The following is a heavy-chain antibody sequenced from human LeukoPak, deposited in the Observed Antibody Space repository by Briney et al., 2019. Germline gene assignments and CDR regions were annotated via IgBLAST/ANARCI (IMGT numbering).Heavy chain of an antibody. CDR1: GFTFSSYG. CDR3: AKDGGQLWPHFDY. CDR2: IRYDGSNK. D-gene: IGHD5-18*01. Sequence: GGSLRLSCAASGFTFSSYGMHWVRQAPGKGLEWVAFIRYDGSNKYYADSVKGRFTISRDNSKNTLYLQMNSLRAEDTAVYYCAKDGGQLWPHFDYWGQGPLVTVSS. V-gene: IGHV3-30*02. J-gene: IGHJ4*02.